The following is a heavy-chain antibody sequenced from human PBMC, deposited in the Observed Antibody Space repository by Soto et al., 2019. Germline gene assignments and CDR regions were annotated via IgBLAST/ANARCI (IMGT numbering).Heavy chain of an antibody. D-gene: IGHD4-4*01. CDR1: GGSISSGGYY. CDR3: ARSENDYSNPMSSWYFDL. CDR2: IYYSGGT. J-gene: IGHJ2*01. V-gene: IGHV4-31*03. Sequence: SETLSLTCTVSGGSISSGGYYWSWIRQHPGKGLEWIGYIYYSGGTYYNPSLKSRVTISVDTSKNQFSLKLSSVTAADTAVYYCARSENDYSNPMSSWYFDLWGRGTLVTVSS.